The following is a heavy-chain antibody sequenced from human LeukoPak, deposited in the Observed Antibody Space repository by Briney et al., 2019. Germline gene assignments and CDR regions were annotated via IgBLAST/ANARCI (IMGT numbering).Heavy chain of an antibody. CDR3: ASLNAGSDY. V-gene: IGHV1-69*05. Sequence: ASVKVSCKASGGTFSSYAISWARQAPGQGLEWTGRIIPIFGTANYAQKFQGRVTITTDESTSTAYMELSSLRSEDTAVYYCASLNAGSDYWGQGTLVTVSS. CDR2: IIPIFGTA. D-gene: IGHD3-10*01. J-gene: IGHJ4*02. CDR1: GGTFSSYA.